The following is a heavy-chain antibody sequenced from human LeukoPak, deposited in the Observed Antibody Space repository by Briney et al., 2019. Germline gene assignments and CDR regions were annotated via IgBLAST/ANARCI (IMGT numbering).Heavy chain of an antibody. J-gene: IGHJ4*02. D-gene: IGHD3-3*01. CDR2: INPSGGST. Sequence: ASVKVSCTASGYAFTSYYMHWVRQAPGQGLEWMGIINPSGGSTSYAQKFQGRVTMTRDTSTSTVYMELSSLRSEDTAVYYCARDHDFWNPDYWGQGTLVTVSS. V-gene: IGHV1-46*01. CDR3: ARDHDFWNPDY. CDR1: GYAFTSYY.